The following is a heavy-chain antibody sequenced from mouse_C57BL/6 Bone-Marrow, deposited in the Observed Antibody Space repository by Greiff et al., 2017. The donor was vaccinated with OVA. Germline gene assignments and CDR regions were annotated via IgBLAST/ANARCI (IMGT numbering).Heavy chain of an antibody. Sequence: EVQLQQSGPELVKPGASVKISCKASGYTFTDYYMNWVKQSHGKSLEWIGDINPNNGGTSYNQKFKGKATLTVDKSSSTAYMELRSLTSEDSAVYYCARSLYSNYRMDYWGQGTSVTVSS. V-gene: IGHV1-26*01. CDR1: GYTFTDYY. D-gene: IGHD2-5*01. J-gene: IGHJ4*01. CDR3: ARSLYSNYRMDY. CDR2: INPNNGGT.